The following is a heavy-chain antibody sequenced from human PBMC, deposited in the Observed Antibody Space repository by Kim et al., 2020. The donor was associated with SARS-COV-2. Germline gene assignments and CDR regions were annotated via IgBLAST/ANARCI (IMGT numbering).Heavy chain of an antibody. J-gene: IGHJ4*02. Sequence: YSPSFQGQVTISADKSISTAYLQWSSLKASDTAMYYCARQGSGSYYFDDYWGQGTLVTVSS. V-gene: IGHV5-51*01. CDR3: ARQGSGSYYFDDY. D-gene: IGHD3-10*01.